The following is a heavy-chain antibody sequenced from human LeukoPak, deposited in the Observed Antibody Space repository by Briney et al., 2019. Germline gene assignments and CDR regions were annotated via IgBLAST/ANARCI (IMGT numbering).Heavy chain of an antibody. CDR2: INHSGST. J-gene: IGHJ6*03. Sequence: PSETLSLTCAVYGGSLSGYYWSWIRQPPGKGLEWIGEINHSGSTNYNPSLKSRVTISVDTSKNQFSLKLSSVTAADTAVYYCARVNRITMVRGATPPYYYYYMDVWGKGTTVTVSS. D-gene: IGHD3-10*01. CDR1: GGSLSGYY. CDR3: ARVNRITMVRGATPPYYYYYMDV. V-gene: IGHV4-34*01.